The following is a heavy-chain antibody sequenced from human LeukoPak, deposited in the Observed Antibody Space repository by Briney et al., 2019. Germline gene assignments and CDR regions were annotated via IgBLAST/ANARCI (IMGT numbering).Heavy chain of an antibody. D-gene: IGHD3-9*01. CDR1: GFTFSSYS. V-gene: IGHV3-21*01. CDR2: ISSSSSYI. J-gene: IGHJ4*02. CDR3: ARDWDYDILTGYSPEGY. Sequence: PGGSLRLSCAASGFTFSSYSMNWGRQAPGEGREWVSSISSSSSYIYYADSVKGRFTISRGNAKNSLYLQMNSLRAEDTAVYYCARDWDYDILTGYSPEGYWGQGTLVTVSS.